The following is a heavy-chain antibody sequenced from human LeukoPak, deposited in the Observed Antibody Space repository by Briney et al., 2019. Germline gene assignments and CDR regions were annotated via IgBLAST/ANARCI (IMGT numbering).Heavy chain of an antibody. Sequence: PSETLSLTCTVSGGSISSSSYYWGWIRQPPGKGLEWIGNIYYSGSTYYNPSLKSRVTISVDTSKNQFSLKLSSVTAADTAVYYCARNPQIRFLEWLSKIPYFDYWGQGTLVTVSS. D-gene: IGHD3-3*01. CDR3: ARNPQIRFLEWLSKIPYFDY. V-gene: IGHV4-39*07. J-gene: IGHJ4*02. CDR1: GGSISSSSYY. CDR2: IYYSGST.